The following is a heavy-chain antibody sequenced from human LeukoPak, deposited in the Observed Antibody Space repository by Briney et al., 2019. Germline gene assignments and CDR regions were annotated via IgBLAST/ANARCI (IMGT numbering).Heavy chain of an antibody. D-gene: IGHD3-22*01. CDR3: ARGYYEGSGYFPL. Sequence: GGSLTLSCAASGFTFSSHSMHWVRQAPGKGLEWVSSISSSSSYIYYADSVKGRFTISRDNAKNSLYLQMNSLRAEDTAVYYCARGYYEGSGYFPLWGQGTLVTVSS. J-gene: IGHJ4*02. CDR1: GFTFSSHS. CDR2: ISSSSSYI. V-gene: IGHV3-21*01.